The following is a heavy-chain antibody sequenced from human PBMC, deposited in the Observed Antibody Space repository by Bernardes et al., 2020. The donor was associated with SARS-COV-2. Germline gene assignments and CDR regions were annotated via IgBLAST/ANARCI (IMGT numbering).Heavy chain of an antibody. V-gene: IGHV4-39*01. CDR3: ARHVRGSSLFDS. CDR1: GGSISSSNYD. D-gene: IGHD1-26*01. Sequence: SENLCLACAVAGGSISSSNYDWFWIHQSPGKGLKWIASVDHTGDTFYNPSLTSRVSISIDMSRNQFSLTLYSVTASDTGVFYCARHVRGSSLFDSLGQGTLVTVSS. J-gene: IGHJ5*01. CDR2: VDHTGDT.